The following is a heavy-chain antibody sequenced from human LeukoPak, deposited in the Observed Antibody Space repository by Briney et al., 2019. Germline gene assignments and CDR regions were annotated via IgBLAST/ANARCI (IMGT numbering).Heavy chain of an antibody. J-gene: IGHJ4*02. V-gene: IGHV3-21*01. Sequence: GGSLRLSCAASGFTFSSYSMNWVRQAPGKGLEWVSSISSSSSYIYYADSVKGRFTISRDNAENSLYLQMNSLRAEDTAVYYCASSWGDGYNSLPVAYWGQGTLVTVSS. CDR1: GFTFSSYS. CDR2: ISSSSSYI. CDR3: ASSWGDGYNSLPVAY. D-gene: IGHD5-24*01.